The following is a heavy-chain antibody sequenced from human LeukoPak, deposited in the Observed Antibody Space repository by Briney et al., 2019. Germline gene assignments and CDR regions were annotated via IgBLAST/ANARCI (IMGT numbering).Heavy chain of an antibody. D-gene: IGHD3-22*01. CDR3: AKGLNYHDTSGAFDY. V-gene: IGHV3-30*18. CDR1: GFTFSSYG. Sequence: GRSLRLSCAASGFTFSSYGMHWVRQAPGKGLEWVAVISYDGSEKYYADSVKGRFTISRDNSKNTLYLEMNSLRAEDTAVYYCAKGLNYHDTSGAFDYWGQGTLVTVSS. CDR2: ISYDGSEK. J-gene: IGHJ4*02.